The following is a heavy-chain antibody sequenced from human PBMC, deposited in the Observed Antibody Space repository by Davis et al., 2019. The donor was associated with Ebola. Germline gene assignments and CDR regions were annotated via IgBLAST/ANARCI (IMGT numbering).Heavy chain of an antibody. V-gene: IGHV5-51*01. J-gene: IGHJ3*02. Sequence: GGSLRLSCKGSGYSFTSYWIGWVRQMPGKGLEWMGIIYPGDSDTRYSPSFQGQVTISADKSISTAYLQWSSLKASDTAMYYCASVLLSNAFDIRGQGTMVTVSS. CDR1: GYSFTSYW. CDR2: IYPGDSDT. CDR3: ASVLLSNAFDI. D-gene: IGHD3-16*02.